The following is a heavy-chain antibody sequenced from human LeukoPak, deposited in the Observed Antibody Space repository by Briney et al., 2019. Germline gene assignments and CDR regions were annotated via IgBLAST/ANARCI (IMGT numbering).Heavy chain of an antibody. CDR3: ASGEIRGFDY. CDR1: GYTLTELS. V-gene: IGHV1-24*01. J-gene: IGHJ4*02. Sequence: ASVKVSCKVSGYTLTELSMHWVRQAPGKGLEWMGGFDPEDGETIYAQKFQGRVTMTEDTSSDTAYMELGSLRSEDTAVYYCASGEIRGFDYWGQGTLVTVSS. D-gene: IGHD1-14*01. CDR2: FDPEDGET.